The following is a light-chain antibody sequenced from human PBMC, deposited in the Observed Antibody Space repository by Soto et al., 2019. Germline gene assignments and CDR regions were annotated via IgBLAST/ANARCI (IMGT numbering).Light chain of an antibody. V-gene: IGKV1-27*01. CDR3: QKYNSAPRT. J-gene: IGKJ1*01. Sequence: QMTQSPSSLSASVGEKIIITCRASRDVGSDVSWYQQKPGQAPKLLIYAASNLYTGVPSRFSGSRSGTDFTLTIGSLQPEDVATYYCQKYNSAPRTFGQGTKVDIK. CDR2: AAS. CDR1: RDVGSD.